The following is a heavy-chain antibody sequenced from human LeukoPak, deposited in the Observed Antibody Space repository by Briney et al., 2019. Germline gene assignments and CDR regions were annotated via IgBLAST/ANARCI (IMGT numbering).Heavy chain of an antibody. Sequence: PGGSLRLSCAASGFTFSSYWMSWVRQAPGKGLEWVANIKQDGSEKYYVDSVKGRFTISRDNVKNSLYLQMNSLRAEDTAVYYRARDGPYYYDSSGYSFDYWGQGTLVTVSS. D-gene: IGHD3-22*01. CDR1: GFTFSSYW. CDR3: ARDGPYYYDSSGYSFDY. CDR2: IKQDGSEK. J-gene: IGHJ4*02. V-gene: IGHV3-7*01.